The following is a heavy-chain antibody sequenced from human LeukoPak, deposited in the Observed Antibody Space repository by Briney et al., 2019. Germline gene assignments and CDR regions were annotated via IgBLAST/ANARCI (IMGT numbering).Heavy chain of an antibody. V-gene: IGHV4-59*11. CDR2: IYYSGST. CDR1: GGSISSHY. J-gene: IGHJ4*02. Sequence: SETLSLTCTVSGGSISSHYWSWIRQPPGKGLEWIGYIYYSGSTNYNPSLKSRVTISVDTSENQFSLKLSSVTAADTAVYYCARVGYDILTGYYLEYYFDYWGQGTLVTVSS. D-gene: IGHD3-9*01. CDR3: ARVGYDILTGYYLEYYFDY.